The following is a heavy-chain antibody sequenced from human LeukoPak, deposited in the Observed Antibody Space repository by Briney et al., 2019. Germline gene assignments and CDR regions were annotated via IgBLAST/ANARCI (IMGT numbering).Heavy chain of an antibody. CDR1: GGSVSSGSYY. J-gene: IGHJ4*02. Sequence: SGTLSLTCTVSGGSVSSGSYYWSWIRQPPGKGLEWIGYVYYSGSTNHNTSLKSRVTISVDRSKNQFSLKLSSVTAADTAIYYCARTSGNYPYYFDYWGQGTLVTVSS. CDR2: VYYSGST. V-gene: IGHV4-61*01. CDR3: ARTSGNYPYYFDY. D-gene: IGHD1-26*01.